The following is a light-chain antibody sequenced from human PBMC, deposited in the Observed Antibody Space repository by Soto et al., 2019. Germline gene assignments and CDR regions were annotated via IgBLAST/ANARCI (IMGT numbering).Light chain of an antibody. Sequence: QSALTQPPSASGSPGQSVTISCTGSSSDVGGYNYVSWYQQHPGKAPKLMIYEVTKRPSGVPDRFSGSKSGNTASLTVSGLQVEYEVDHYSRSYARSHNLVFCG. CDR3: RSYARSHNLV. CDR2: EVT. J-gene: IGLJ2*01. CDR1: SSDVGGYNY. V-gene: IGLV2-8*01.